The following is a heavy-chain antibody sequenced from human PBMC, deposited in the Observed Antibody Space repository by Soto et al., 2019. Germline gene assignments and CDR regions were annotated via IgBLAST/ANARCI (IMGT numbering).Heavy chain of an antibody. V-gene: IGHV1-2*04. CDR2: INPNSGGT. CDR1: GYTFTGYY. Sequence: ASVKVSCKASGYTFTGYYMHWVRQAPGQGLEWMGWINPNSGGTNYAQKFQGWVTMTRDTSISTAYMELSRLGSDDTAEYYCARALGGDGYNSGHAFDIWGQGTMVTVSS. J-gene: IGHJ3*02. CDR3: ARALGGDGYNSGHAFDI. D-gene: IGHD5-12*01.